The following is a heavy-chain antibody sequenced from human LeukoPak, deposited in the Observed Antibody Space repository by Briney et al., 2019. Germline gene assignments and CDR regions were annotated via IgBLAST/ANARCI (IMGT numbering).Heavy chain of an antibody. Sequence: PSETLSLTCTVSGGSISSGGYYWSWIRQHPGKGLEWIGYIYYSGSTYYNPSLKSRVTISVDTSKNQFSLKLSSVTAADTAVYYCARDHRVLALSRFDPWGQGTLVTVSS. V-gene: IGHV4-31*03. J-gene: IGHJ5*02. D-gene: IGHD3-3*02. CDR2: IYYSGST. CDR3: ARDHRVLALSRFDP. CDR1: GGSISSGGYY.